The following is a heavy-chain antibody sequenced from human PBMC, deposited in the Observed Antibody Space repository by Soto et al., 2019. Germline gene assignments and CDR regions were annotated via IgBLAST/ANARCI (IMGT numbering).Heavy chain of an antibody. Sequence: PGGSLRLSCAASGFTFSSYAMHWVRQAPGKGLEWVAVISYDGSNKYYADSVKGRFTISRDNSKNTLYLQMNSLRAEDTAVYYCAKDGVGYVFWGVYYRATPGMDAWAQGNTLPISS. D-gene: IGHD3-3*01. CDR1: GFTFSSYA. J-gene: IGHJ6*02. V-gene: IGHV3-30*18. CDR2: ISYDGSNK. CDR3: AKDGVGYVFWGVYYRATPGMDA.